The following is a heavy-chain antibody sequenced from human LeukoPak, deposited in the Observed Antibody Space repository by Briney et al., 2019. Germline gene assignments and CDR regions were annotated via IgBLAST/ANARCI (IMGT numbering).Heavy chain of an antibody. CDR1: GFTVSSNY. V-gene: IGHV3-23*01. CDR3: ARAGYSYATDAFDI. J-gene: IGHJ3*02. D-gene: IGHD5-18*01. CDR2: ISGNGGST. Sequence: GRSLRLSCAASGFTVSSNYMSWVRQAPGKGLEWVSAISGNGGSTYYADSVKGRFTISRDNSKNTLYLQMNSLRAEDTAVYYCARAGYSYATDAFDIWGQGTMVTVSS.